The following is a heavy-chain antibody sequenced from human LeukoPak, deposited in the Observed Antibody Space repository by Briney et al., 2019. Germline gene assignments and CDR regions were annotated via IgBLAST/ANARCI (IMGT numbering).Heavy chain of an antibody. CDR1: GLAFSSHW. D-gene: IGHD3-3*01. J-gene: IGHJ4*02. CDR2: VKSDGSST. CDR3: ARGNDYWSGYIDF. V-gene: IGHV3-74*01. Sequence: GGSLRLSCAVSGLAFSSHWMHWVRQAPGKGLVWVSHVKSDGSSTNYADAVRGRLTISRDNAKNTLYLQMNSLRAEDTAVYYCARGNDYWSGYIDFWGQGTLVTVSS.